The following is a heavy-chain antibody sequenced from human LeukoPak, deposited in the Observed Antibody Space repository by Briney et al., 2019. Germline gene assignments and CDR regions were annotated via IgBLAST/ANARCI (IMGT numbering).Heavy chain of an antibody. J-gene: IGHJ4*02. Sequence: GGSLKLSCAASGFTLSGSAMHWVRPASGKGLEWVGRIRSKANSYATAYAASVKGRFTISRDDSNNTTYLQMNSLKTEDTAVYYCTRPVGYCSGGSCVDYGGQGTLVTVPS. CDR1: GFTLSGSA. CDR3: TRPVGYCSGGSCVDY. D-gene: IGHD2-15*01. V-gene: IGHV3-73*01. CDR2: IRSKANSYAT.